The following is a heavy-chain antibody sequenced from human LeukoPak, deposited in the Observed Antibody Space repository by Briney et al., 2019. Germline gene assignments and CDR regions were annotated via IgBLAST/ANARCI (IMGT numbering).Heavy chain of an antibody. V-gene: IGHV4-34*01. CDR2: INHSGST. Sequence: SETLSLTCVVYGGSFSGYYWSWIRQPPGKGLVWIGEINHSGSTNYNPSLKSRVTISVDTSKNQFSLKLSSVTAADTAVYYCARRPAVVWFDPWGQGTLVTVSS. CDR3: ARRPAVVWFDP. D-gene: IGHD6-19*01. J-gene: IGHJ5*02. CDR1: GGSFSGYY.